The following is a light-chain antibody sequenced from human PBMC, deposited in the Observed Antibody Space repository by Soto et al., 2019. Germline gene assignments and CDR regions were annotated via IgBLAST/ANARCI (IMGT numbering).Light chain of an antibody. J-gene: IGLJ2*01. V-gene: IGLV1-44*01. CDR2: GDY. CDR3: AAGDDSLNGLV. CDR1: TSNIGRNT. Sequence: QSVLTQPPSASWTPGQRVTISCSGSTSNIGRNTVTWYQHLPGTAPKLLIYGDYQRPSGVPDRFSGSKSGTSAALAISGLRSEDEADYYCAAGDDSLNGLVFGGGTKLTVL.